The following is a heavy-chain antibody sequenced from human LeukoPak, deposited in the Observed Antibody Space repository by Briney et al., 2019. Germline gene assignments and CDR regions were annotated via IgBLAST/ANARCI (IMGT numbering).Heavy chain of an antibody. V-gene: IGHV4-59*12. CDR2: IYYSGST. J-gene: IGHJ6*02. D-gene: IGHD3-9*01. CDR1: GASITSYY. CDR3: ARDKHYDMLTGYSYYGMDV. Sequence: SETLSLTCTVSGASITSYYWSWIRQSPGKGLEWIGYIYYSGSTNYNPSLKSRVTTSIDTSKKQLSLKLRSVTAADTAVYYCARDKHYDMLTGYSYYGMDVWGQGTTDTVSS.